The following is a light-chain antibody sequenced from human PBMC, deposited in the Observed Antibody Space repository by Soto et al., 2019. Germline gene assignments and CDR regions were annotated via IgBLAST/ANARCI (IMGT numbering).Light chain of an antibody. CDR1: QSVSSN. J-gene: IGKJ4*01. CDR2: GAS. V-gene: IGKV3-15*01. Sequence: EIVMTQSPATRAVSPGERATVSCSASQSVSSNLAWYQQKPGQAPRLLIYGASTRATGIPARISGSGSGTEFTLTISSLQSEDFAVYYCQQYNDWPLSFGGGTKVDIK. CDR3: QQYNDWPLS.